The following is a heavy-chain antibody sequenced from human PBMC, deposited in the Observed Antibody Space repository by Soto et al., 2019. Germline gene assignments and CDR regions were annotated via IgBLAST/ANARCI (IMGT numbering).Heavy chain of an antibody. V-gene: IGHV3-74*01. Sequence: GGSLRLSCAASGFTFSSYWMHWVRQAPGKGLVWVSRINSDGSSTSYADSVKGRFTISRDNAKNTLYLQMNSLRAEDTAVYYCERARYRSGGSMKPDPWGQGTLVPVSS. D-gene: IGHD2-15*01. J-gene: IGHJ5*02. CDR3: ERARYRSGGSMKPDP. CDR2: INSDGSST. CDR1: GFTFSSYW.